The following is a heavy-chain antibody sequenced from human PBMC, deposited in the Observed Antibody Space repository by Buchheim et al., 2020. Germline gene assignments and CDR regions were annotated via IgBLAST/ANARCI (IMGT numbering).Heavy chain of an antibody. Sequence: EVQLVQSGAEVKKPGETLQISCKGSGYRFTSYWIAWVRQMPGKGLEWMGVIDPGDSDTRYSPSFQGQVTISADKSISPAYPQWSSLRASDTAIYYCATLPGSWDRFDYWGQGTL. CDR2: IDPGDSDT. CDR3: ATLPGSWDRFDY. CDR1: GYRFTSYW. V-gene: IGHV5-51*01. D-gene: IGHD1-26*01. J-gene: IGHJ4*02.